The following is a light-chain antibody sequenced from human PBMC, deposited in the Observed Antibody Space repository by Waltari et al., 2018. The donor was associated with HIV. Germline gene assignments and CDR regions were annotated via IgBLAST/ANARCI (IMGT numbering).Light chain of an antibody. Sequence: AILLTQSPSSLSASLEDRVTLTCRASQAISTSLAWYQQKTGSTPKLLISDASSLDRGVPSRFSGGGSETHFTLTINGLRAEDFATYYCQQYKNFPITFGQGTRLEIK. V-gene: IGKV1D-13*01. J-gene: IGKJ5*01. CDR1: QAISTS. CDR2: DAS. CDR3: QQYKNFPIT.